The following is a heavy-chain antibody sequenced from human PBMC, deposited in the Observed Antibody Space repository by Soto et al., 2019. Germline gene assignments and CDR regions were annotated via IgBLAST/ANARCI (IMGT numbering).Heavy chain of an antibody. CDR3: ARGGRGIAAAGNYYYGMDV. J-gene: IGHJ6*02. Sequence: EVQLVESGGGLVKPGGSLRLSCAASGFTFSSYSMNWVRQAPGKGLEWVSSISSSSSYIYYADSVKGRFTISRDNAKNSLYLQMNSLRAEDTAVYYCARGGRGIAAAGNYYYGMDVWGRGTTVTVSS. D-gene: IGHD6-13*01. V-gene: IGHV3-21*01. CDR1: GFTFSSYS. CDR2: ISSSSSYI.